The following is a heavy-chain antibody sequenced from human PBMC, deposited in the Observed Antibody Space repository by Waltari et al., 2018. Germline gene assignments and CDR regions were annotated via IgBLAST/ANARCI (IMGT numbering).Heavy chain of an antibody. D-gene: IGHD3-10*01. V-gene: IGHV3-33*06. CDR3: AKDAFGNTYLDH. CDR1: GFSLSTFG. Sequence: QVQLVESGGGVVQPGMSLRLSCVASGFSLSTFGMHWVRQAPGKGLEWVALTWFDGSKTYYADSVRGRFTISRDNSKNTLYLDINTLRVDDTAIYYCAKDAFGNTYLDHWGQGTLVTVSS. J-gene: IGHJ5*02. CDR2: TWFDGSKT.